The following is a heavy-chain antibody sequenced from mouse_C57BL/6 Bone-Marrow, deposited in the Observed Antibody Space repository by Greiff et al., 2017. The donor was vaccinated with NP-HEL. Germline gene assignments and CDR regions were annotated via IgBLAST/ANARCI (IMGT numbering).Heavy chain of an antibody. D-gene: IGHD1-1*01. CDR3: ARDYGNPPFAY. Sequence: QVQLQQPGAELVMPGASVKLSCKASGYTFTSYWMHWVKQRPGQGLEWIGEIDPSDSYTNYNQKFKGKSTLTVDKSSSTAYMQLSSLISEDSAVYYCARDYGNPPFAYWGQGTLVTVSA. CDR1: GYTFTSYW. J-gene: IGHJ3*01. CDR2: IDPSDSYT. V-gene: IGHV1-69*01.